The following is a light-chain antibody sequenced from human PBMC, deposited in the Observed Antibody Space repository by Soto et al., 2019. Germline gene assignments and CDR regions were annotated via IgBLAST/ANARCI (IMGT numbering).Light chain of an antibody. J-gene: IGLJ3*02. CDR2: DDN. CDR3: GTWDVSLSAGM. V-gene: IGLV1-51*01. Sequence: QSVLTQPASVSGSAGQSITISCSGTMRDVGAYNLVSWYQQHPGTAPKLIIYDDNKRPSGIPDRFSGSKSGSSATLGITGLQTGDEAYYYCGTWDVSLSAGMFGGGTKLTVL. CDR1: MRDVGAYNL.